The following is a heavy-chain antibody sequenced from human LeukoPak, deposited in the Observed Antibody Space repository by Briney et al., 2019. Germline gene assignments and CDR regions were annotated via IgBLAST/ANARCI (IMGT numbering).Heavy chain of an antibody. Sequence: ASVKVSCKASGYTFTGYYMHWVRQAPGQGLEWMGWINPNSGNTHYAQKFQDRVTMTRDTSISTAYMELNSLRSDDTAVYYCAREGGYDKNWFDPWGQGTLVTVSS. CDR1: GYTFTGYY. J-gene: IGHJ5*02. CDR3: AREGGYDKNWFDP. CDR2: INPNSGNT. V-gene: IGHV1-2*02. D-gene: IGHD5-12*01.